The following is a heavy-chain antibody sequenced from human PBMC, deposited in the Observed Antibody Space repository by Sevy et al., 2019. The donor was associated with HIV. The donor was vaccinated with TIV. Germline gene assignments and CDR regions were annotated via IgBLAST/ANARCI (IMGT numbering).Heavy chain of an antibody. D-gene: IGHD3-3*01. Sequence: GGSLRLSCAASGFTSSNAWMSWVRQAPGKGLEWVGRIKSKTDGGTTDYAAPVKGRFTISRDDSKNTLYLQMNSLKTDDTAVYYCTTDPPYYDFGSGYYNPSLEDYWGQGTLVTVSS. CDR3: TTDPPYYDFGSGYYNPSLEDY. CDR2: IKSKTDGGTT. V-gene: IGHV3-15*01. CDR1: GFTSSNAW. J-gene: IGHJ4*02.